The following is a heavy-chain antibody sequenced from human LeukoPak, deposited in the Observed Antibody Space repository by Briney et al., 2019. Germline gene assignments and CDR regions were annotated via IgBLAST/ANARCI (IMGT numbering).Heavy chain of an antibody. Sequence: PGGSLRLSCAASGFTVSSNYMSWVRQAPGRGLEWVSVIYSGGSTYYADSVKGRFTISRDNSKNTLYLQMNSLRAEDTAVYYCLITMIAVAPGGGMDVWGQGTTVTVSS. CDR1: GFTVSSNY. J-gene: IGHJ6*02. V-gene: IGHV3-66*01. CDR2: IYSGGST. CDR3: LITMIAVAPGGGMDV. D-gene: IGHD3-22*01.